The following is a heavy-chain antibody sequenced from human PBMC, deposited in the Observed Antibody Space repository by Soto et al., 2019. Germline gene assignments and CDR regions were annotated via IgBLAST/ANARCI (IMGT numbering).Heavy chain of an antibody. CDR1: GFTFSGSA. V-gene: IGHV3-73*01. D-gene: IGHD5-18*01. CDR2: IRSKANSYAT. J-gene: IGHJ4*02. CDR3: TRHWDTAMVTFDY. Sequence: GGSLRLSCAASGFTFSGSAMHWVRQASGKGLEWVGRIRSKANSYATAYAASVKGRFTISRDDSKNTAYLQMNSLKTEDTAVYYCTRHWDTAMVTFDYWGQGTLVTVSS.